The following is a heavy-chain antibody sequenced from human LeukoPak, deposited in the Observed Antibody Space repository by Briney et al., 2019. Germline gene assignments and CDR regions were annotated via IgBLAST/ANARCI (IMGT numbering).Heavy chain of an antibody. CDR1: GGTFSSYA. CDR2: IIPILGIA. Sequence: SVKVSCTASGGTFSSYAISWVRQAPGQGLEWMGRIIPILGIANYAQKFQGRVTITADKSTSTAYMELSSLRSEDTAVYYCARGGLADPRFDYWGQGTLVTVSS. V-gene: IGHV1-69*04. CDR3: ARGGLADPRFDY. D-gene: IGHD3-16*01. J-gene: IGHJ4*02.